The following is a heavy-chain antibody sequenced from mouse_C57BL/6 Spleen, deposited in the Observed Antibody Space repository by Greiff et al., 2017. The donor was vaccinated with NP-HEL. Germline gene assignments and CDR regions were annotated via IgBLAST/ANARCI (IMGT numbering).Heavy chain of an antibody. CDR2: IDPSDSYT. J-gene: IGHJ4*01. V-gene: IGHV1-50*01. D-gene: IGHD5-1*01. Sequence: QVQLQQPGAELVKPGASVKLSCKASGYTFTSYWMQWVKQRPGQGLEWIGEIDPSDSYTNYNQKFKGKATLTVDTSSSTAYMQLSRLTSEDSAVYYCARSTPYYAMDYWGQGTSVTVSS. CDR3: ARSTPYYAMDY. CDR1: GYTFTSYW.